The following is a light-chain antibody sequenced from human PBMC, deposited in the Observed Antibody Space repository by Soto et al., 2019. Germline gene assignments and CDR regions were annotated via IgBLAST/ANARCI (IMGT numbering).Light chain of an antibody. CDR2: GES. V-gene: IGKV3-15*01. CDR1: QSVSSN. CDR3: QXYNNWPRT. Sequence: VMTQSPATLSLSPGDSATLSCRASQSVSSNLAWYQQKTGQAPRLLIYGESTRATGIPDRFSGSGSGTELNLTISRLQSEDFAVYYCQXYNNWPRTCGQGTKVDIK. J-gene: IGKJ1*01.